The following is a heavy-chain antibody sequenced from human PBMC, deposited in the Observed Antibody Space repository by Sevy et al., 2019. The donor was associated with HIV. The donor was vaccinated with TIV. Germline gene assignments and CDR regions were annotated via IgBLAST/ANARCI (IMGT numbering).Heavy chain of an antibody. Sequence: SETLSLTCAVSGYSISSTDYWGWIRQPPGKGLEWIDNIYHTGNTYYNPSLKSRVTMSIDTSMNYFSLRLSAVTAADTAVYYCARTVRGDFDSRATAFDIWGQGTMVTVSS. V-gene: IGHV4-38-2*01. J-gene: IGHJ3*02. CDR2: IYHTGNT. CDR1: GYSISSTDY. CDR3: ARTVRGDFDSRATAFDI. D-gene: IGHD3-22*01.